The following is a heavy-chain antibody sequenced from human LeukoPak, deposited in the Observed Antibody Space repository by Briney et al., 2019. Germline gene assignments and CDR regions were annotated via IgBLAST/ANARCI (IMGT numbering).Heavy chain of an antibody. J-gene: IGHJ4*02. CDR3: ARGLGVPGVYPDLRF. CDR1: GYTFTSYD. Sequence: GASVKVSCKASGYTFTSYDINWVRQATGQGLEWMGWMNPNSGNTGYAQKFQGRVTMTRDTSISTAYMELRSLRSEDTAVYYCARGLGVPGVYPDLRFWGQGTLVTVSA. CDR2: MNPNSGNT. V-gene: IGHV1-8*01. D-gene: IGHD2-2*01.